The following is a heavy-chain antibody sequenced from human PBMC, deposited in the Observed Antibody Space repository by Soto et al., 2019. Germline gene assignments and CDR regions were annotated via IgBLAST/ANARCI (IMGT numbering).Heavy chain of an antibody. J-gene: IGHJ4*02. CDR2: IRFDGSNI. Sequence: PAVSLRLSSASPASIFRAYGMHRIRQAPGKGLGWVAIIRFDGSNIKYADAVMGRFTISRDNSKNMLYLEMNSLRVEDTALYYCARDGIGSVAFWGYLDYWGQGT. CDR3: ARDGIGSVAFWGYLDY. D-gene: IGHD3-16*01. V-gene: IGHV3-33*01. CDR1: ASIFRAYG.